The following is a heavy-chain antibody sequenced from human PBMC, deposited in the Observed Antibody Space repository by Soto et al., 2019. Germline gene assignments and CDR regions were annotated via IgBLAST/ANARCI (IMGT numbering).Heavy chain of an antibody. CDR1: GFTFSSYG. CDR3: AKAYTAMGPCGY. V-gene: IGHV3-30*18. Sequence: PGGSLRLSCAASGFTFSSYGMHWVRQAPGKGLEWVAVISYDGSNKYYADSVKGRFTISRDNSKNTLYLQMNSLRAEDTAVYYCAKAYTAMGPCGYWGQGTLVTVSS. J-gene: IGHJ4*02. D-gene: IGHD5-18*01. CDR2: ISYDGSNK.